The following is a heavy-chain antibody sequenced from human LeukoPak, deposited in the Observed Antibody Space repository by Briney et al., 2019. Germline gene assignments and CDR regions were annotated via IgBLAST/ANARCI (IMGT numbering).Heavy chain of an antibody. V-gene: IGHV3-21*01. CDR2: ISSSSSYI. Sequence: GGSLRLSCAASGFTFSSYSMNWVRQAPGKGLEWVSSISSSSSYIYYADSVKGRFTISRDNAKNSLYLQMNSLRAEDTAVYYCARDQLTMVRGVIGYWGQGTLVTVSS. CDR3: ARDQLTMVRGVIGY. J-gene: IGHJ4*02. D-gene: IGHD3-10*01. CDR1: GFTFSSYS.